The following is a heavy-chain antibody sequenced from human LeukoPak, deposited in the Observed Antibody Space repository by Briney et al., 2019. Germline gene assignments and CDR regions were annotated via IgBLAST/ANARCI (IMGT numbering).Heavy chain of an antibody. CDR3: ARVEVGAANRQLYGIDF. J-gene: IGHJ6*02. V-gene: IGHV4-59*01. CDR2: VDYRGNT. Sequence: SETLSLTCTISGGSISSYYWSWIRQPPGKGLEWIGYVDYRGNTNYNPSLKRRVTISIATSNSLFSLKLNSVTASDTAVYYCARVEVGAANRQLYGIDFCGQGTTVTVSS. D-gene: IGHD2-15*01. CDR1: GGSISSYY.